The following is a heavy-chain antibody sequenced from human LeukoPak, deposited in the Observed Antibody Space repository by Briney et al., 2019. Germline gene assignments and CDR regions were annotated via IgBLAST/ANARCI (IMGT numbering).Heavy chain of an antibody. CDR2: IYYSGST. CDR1: GGSISSGGYY. V-gene: IGHV4-31*03. CDR3: ARESCGGDCYLDY. D-gene: IGHD2-21*02. Sequence: KSSETLSLTCTVSGGSISSGGYYWSWIRQHPGKGLEWIGYIYYSGSTYYNPSLKSRVTISVDTSKNQFSLKLSSVTAADTAVYYCARESCGGDCYLDYWGQGTLVTVSS. J-gene: IGHJ4*02.